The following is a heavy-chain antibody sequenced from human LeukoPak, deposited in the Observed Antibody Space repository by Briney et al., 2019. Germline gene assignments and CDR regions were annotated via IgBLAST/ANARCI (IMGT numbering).Heavy chain of an antibody. V-gene: IGHV1-18*01. D-gene: IGHD1-26*01. CDR3: ARKTVGATAEDY. J-gene: IGHJ4*02. Sequence: GASXXVSCKASGYTFTSYGISWVRQAPGQGLEWMGWISAYNGNTNYAQKLQGRVTMTTDTSTSTAYMELRSLRSDDTAVYYCARKTVGATAEDYWGQGTLVTVSS. CDR2: ISAYNGNT. CDR1: GYTFTSYG.